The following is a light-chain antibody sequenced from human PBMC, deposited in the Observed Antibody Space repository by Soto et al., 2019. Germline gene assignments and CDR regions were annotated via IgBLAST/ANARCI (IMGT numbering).Light chain of an antibody. Sequence: DVVMTQSPLFLPVTLGQPASISCRSSHSLAYSDGNTYLNWFQQRPGHSPRRLIYNVSKRDSGVPDRFSGSGSGTDFTLRISRVEAEDVGVYYCMQGTHWPPRTFDQGTKVEIK. CDR2: NVS. J-gene: IGKJ1*01. V-gene: IGKV2-30*01. CDR1: HSLAYSDGNTY. CDR3: MQGTHWPPRT.